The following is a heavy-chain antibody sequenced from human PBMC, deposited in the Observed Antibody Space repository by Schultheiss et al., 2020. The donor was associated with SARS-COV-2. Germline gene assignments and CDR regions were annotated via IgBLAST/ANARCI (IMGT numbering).Heavy chain of an antibody. J-gene: IGHJ4*02. V-gene: IGHV3-64*01. CDR3: ARGYSYGSDY. CDR2: ISSNGGST. CDR1: GFTFSNAW. D-gene: IGHD5-18*01. Sequence: GGSLRLSCAASGFTFSNAWMSWVRQAPGKGLEYVSAISSNGGSTYYANSVKGRFTISRDNSKNTLYLQMNSLRAEDTAVYYCARGYSYGSDYWGQGTLVTVSS.